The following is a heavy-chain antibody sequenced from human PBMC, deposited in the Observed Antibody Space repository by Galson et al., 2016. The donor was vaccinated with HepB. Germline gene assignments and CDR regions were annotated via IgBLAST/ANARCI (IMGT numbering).Heavy chain of an antibody. V-gene: IGHV1-46*01. Sequence: SVKVSCKASGYTFTSYYMHWVRQAPGQGLEWMGIINPSGGSTSYAQKFQGRVTMTRDTSTSTVYMELSSLTSEHSAVYYCARERVGGTSFDYWGQGTLVTVSS. CDR1: GYTFTSYY. J-gene: IGHJ4*02. D-gene: IGHD1-26*01. CDR2: INPSGGST. CDR3: ARERVGGTSFDY.